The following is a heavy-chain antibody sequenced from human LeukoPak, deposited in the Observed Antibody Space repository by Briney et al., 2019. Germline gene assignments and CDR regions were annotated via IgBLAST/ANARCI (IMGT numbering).Heavy chain of an antibody. D-gene: IGHD2-2*01. J-gene: IGHJ5*02. V-gene: IGHV4-34*01. CDR3: ARGAVVVPAARAAGFDP. Sequence: SETLSLTCAVYGGSFSGYYWSWIRQPPGKGLEWIGEINHSGSTNYNPSLKSRVTISVDTSKNQFSLKLSAVTAADTAVYYCARGAVVVPAARAAGFDPWGQGTLVTVSS. CDR2: INHSGST. CDR1: GGSFSGYY.